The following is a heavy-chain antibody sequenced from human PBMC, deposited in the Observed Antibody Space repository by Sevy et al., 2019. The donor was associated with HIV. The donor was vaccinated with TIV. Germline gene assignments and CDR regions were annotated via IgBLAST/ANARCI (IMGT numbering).Heavy chain of an antibody. V-gene: IGHV3-33*01. CDR3: ARERGRFDAFDI. CDR2: IWYNGINK. J-gene: IGHJ3*02. D-gene: IGHD3-3*01. Sequence: GGSLRLSCVASGFTFSTYGMHWVRQAPGKGLEWVAVIWYNGINKYYADSVKGRFTIFRDNSRNTLDLQMNSLTVEDTAVYYCARERGRFDAFDIWGQGTMVTVS. CDR1: GFTFSTYG.